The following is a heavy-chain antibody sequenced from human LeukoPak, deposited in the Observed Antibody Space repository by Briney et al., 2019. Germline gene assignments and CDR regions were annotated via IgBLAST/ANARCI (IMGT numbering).Heavy chain of an antibody. CDR3: ARGWGSSWHPDYFDY. CDR2: LYNSGGT. CDR1: GGSISNYY. V-gene: IGHV4-59*01. D-gene: IGHD6-13*01. Sequence: SETLSLTCIVSGGSISNYYWSWIRQPPGKELQWIGYLYNSGGTDYNPSLKSRVPISVDTSKNQFSLKLSSVTAADTAVYYCARGWGSSWHPDYFDYWGQGTLVTVSS. J-gene: IGHJ4*02.